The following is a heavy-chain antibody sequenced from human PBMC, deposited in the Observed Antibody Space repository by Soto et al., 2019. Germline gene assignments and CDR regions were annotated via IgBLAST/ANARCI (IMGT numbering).Heavy chain of an antibody. V-gene: IGHV3-53*01. CDR3: ARPHSAAFAWAAES. D-gene: IGHD1-26*01. CDR1: GFSVSSNY. Sequence: EVRLVESGGGLIQPGGSLRLSCVVSGFSVSSNYMSWVRQAPGKGLEWVTVVSDVERANYADCVKGRFTVSRDMSKRTVFLQMNSLRAEDTAVYYCARPHSAAFAWAAESWGQGTLVIVSS. J-gene: IGHJ5*02. CDR2: VSDVERA.